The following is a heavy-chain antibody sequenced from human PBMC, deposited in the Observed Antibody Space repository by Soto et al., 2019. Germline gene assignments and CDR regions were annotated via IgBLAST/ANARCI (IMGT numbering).Heavy chain of an antibody. J-gene: IGHJ4*02. CDR2: INHSGST. V-gene: IGHV4-34*01. Sequence: SETLSLTCAVYGGSFSGYQWSWIRQPPGKGLEWIGEINHSGSTNYNPSLKSRVTISVDTSKNQFSLKLSSVTAADTAVYYCGRKSLYYYGTSGYSVFDYWGQGILVTVSS. D-gene: IGHD3-22*01. CDR1: GGSFSGYQ. CDR3: GRKSLYYYGTSGYSVFDY.